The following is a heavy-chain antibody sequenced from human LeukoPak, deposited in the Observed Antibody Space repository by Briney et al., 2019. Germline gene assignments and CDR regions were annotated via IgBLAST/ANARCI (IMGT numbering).Heavy chain of an antibody. Sequence: SETLSLTCAVYGGSFSGYYWSWIRLPPGKGLEWIGEINHSGSTNYNPSLKSRVTISVDTSKNQFSLKLSSVTAADTAVYYCARAIIAVAGQLDYWGQGTLVTVSS. J-gene: IGHJ4*02. CDR1: GGSFSGYY. V-gene: IGHV4-34*01. D-gene: IGHD6-19*01. CDR2: INHSGST. CDR3: ARAIIAVAGQLDY.